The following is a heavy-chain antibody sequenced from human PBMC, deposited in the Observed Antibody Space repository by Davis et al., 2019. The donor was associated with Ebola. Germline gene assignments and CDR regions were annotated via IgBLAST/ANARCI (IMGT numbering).Heavy chain of an antibody. D-gene: IGHD3-16*02. CDR1: GFTFGSYS. J-gene: IGHJ3*02. CDR2: ISSSSSYI. Sequence: GESLKISCAASGFTFGSYSMSWVRQAPGKGLEWVSSISSSSSYIYYADSVKGRFTISRDNAKNSLYLRMNSLRAEDTAVYYCARVELADDYVWGSYRYIDGSDGAFDIWGQGTMVTVSS. V-gene: IGHV3-21*01. CDR3: ARVELADDYVWGSYRYIDGSDGAFDI.